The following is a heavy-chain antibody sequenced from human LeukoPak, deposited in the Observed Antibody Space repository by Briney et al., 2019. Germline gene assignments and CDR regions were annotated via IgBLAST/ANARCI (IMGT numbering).Heavy chain of an antibody. CDR1: GYTFTGYY. CDR3: HTYYYDSSGYYFDY. Sequence: ASVKVSCKASGYTFTGYYMHWVRQAPGQGLEWMGWINPNSSGTNYAQKFQGRVTMTRDTSISTAYMELSRLRSDDTAVYYCHTYYYDSSGYYFDYWGQGTLVTVSS. J-gene: IGHJ4*02. CDR2: INPNSSGT. D-gene: IGHD3-22*01. V-gene: IGHV1-2*02.